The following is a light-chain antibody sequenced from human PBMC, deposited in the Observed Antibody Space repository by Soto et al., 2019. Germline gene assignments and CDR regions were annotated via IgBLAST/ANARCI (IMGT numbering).Light chain of an antibody. Sequence: QPVLTQPPSASGTPGQRVTISCSGSSSSIGSNTVNWYRQLPGTAPKLLIYSNNRRPSGIPDRFSGSKSGTSASLAISGLQSEDEADYYCAAWDDSLNSRVFGGGTKLTVL. CDR3: AAWDDSLNSRV. V-gene: IGLV1-44*01. CDR2: SNN. J-gene: IGLJ3*02. CDR1: SSSIGSNT.